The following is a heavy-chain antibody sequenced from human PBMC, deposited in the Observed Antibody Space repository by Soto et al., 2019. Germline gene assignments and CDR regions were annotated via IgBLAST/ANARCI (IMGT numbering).Heavy chain of an antibody. CDR1: GYTFTSYG. J-gene: IGHJ5*02. V-gene: IGHV1-18*01. D-gene: IGHD6-13*01. Sequence: ASVKVSCKASGYTFTSYGISWVRQAPGQGLEWMGWISVYNGNTNYAQNLQGRVTMTTDTSTTTAYMEVRSLRSDDTAVYYCARDVASAGTNWFDTWGQGTPVPVYS. CDR2: ISVYNGNT. CDR3: ARDVASAGTNWFDT.